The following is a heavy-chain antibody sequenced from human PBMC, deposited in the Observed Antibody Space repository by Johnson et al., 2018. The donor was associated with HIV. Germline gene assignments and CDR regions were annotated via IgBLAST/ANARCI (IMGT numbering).Heavy chain of an antibody. J-gene: IGHJ3*02. CDR2: LSWNSGII. V-gene: IGHV3-9*01. CDR1: GFTFDDYA. Sequence: VQLVESGGGLVQPGRSLRLSCAASGFTFDDYAMHWVRQAPGKGLEWVSGLSWNSGIIGYADSVKGRFTISRDNAKKSRYLQMNSLTSEDTAVYYCAKDLAERECEEWASDYYDFGRDLPCLDPRGVVGTFDMWGQGTMVTVSS. CDR3: AKDLAERECEEWASDYYDFGRDLPCLDPRGVVGTFDM. D-gene: IGHD3-3*01.